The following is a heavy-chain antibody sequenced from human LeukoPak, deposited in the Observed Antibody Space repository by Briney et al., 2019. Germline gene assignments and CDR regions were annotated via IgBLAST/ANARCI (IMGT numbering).Heavy chain of an antibody. V-gene: IGHV4-61*02. D-gene: IGHD1-7*01. CDR1: GGSISSGSYY. Sequence: SQTLSLTCTVSGGSISSGSYYCSWIRQPAGKGLEWIGRIYTSGSTNYSPSLKSRVTISVDTPKNQFSLKLTSVTAADTAVYYCARDYRGTFDYWGQGTLVTVSS. CDR2: IYTSGST. CDR3: ARDYRGTFDY. J-gene: IGHJ4*02.